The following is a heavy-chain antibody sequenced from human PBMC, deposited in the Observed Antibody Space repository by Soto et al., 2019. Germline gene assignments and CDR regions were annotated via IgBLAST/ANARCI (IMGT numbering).Heavy chain of an antibody. Sequence: QVQLQESGPGLVKPSETLSLTCTVSGGSISSYYWSWIRQPPGKGLEWIGYIYYSGSTHYNPSLRSRVTISVDTSKNQFSLKLSSVTAADTAVYYCASHSSSRRGYYYYMDVWGKGTTVTVSS. J-gene: IGHJ6*03. V-gene: IGHV4-59*08. CDR2: IYYSGST. CDR3: ASHSSSRRGYYYYMDV. CDR1: GGSISSYY. D-gene: IGHD6-13*01.